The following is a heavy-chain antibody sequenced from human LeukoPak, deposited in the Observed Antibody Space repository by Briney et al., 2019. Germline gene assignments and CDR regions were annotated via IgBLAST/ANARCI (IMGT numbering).Heavy chain of an antibody. CDR2: INHSGST. CDR1: VGSFSGYY. Sequence: SETLSLTCAVNVGSFSGYYWSWIRQAPGKGLEWIGEINHSGSTNYNPSLKSRVTRSVDTSKNQVSLKLPSVTAADTAVYYGARVYYYDSSGYYPEDYWGQGTLVTVSS. V-gene: IGHV4-34*01. D-gene: IGHD3-22*01. J-gene: IGHJ4*02. CDR3: ARVYYYDSSGYYPEDY.